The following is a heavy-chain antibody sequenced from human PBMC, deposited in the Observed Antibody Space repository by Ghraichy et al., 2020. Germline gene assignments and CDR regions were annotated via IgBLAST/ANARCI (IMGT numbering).Heavy chain of an antibody. V-gene: IGHV1-8*01. CDR2: MNPNSGNT. CDR3: ARSYQYGWYYYGMDV. Sequence: ASVKVSCKASGYTFTSYDINWVRQATGQGLEWMGWMNPNSGNTGYAQKFQGRVTMTSNTSISTAYMDLSSLRSEDTAIYYCARSYQYGWYYYGMDVWGQGTTVTVSS. D-gene: IGHD2-8*02. CDR1: GYTFTSYD. J-gene: IGHJ6*02.